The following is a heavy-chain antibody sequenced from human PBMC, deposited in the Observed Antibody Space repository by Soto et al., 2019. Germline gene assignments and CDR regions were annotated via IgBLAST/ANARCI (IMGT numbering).Heavy chain of an antibody. V-gene: IGHV1-2*02. CDR2: INPNSGST. Sequence: ASVKVSCKASGGTFSSYAISWVRQAPGQGLEWMGGINPNSGSTNYAQKFQGRVTMTRDTSISTAYMELSRLRSDDTAVYYCARGPLAAVLRQGRTSGAQIAFDIWGQGTMVTVSS. CDR1: GGTFSSYA. CDR3: ARGPLAAVLRQGRTSGAQIAFDI. J-gene: IGHJ3*02. D-gene: IGHD1-26*01.